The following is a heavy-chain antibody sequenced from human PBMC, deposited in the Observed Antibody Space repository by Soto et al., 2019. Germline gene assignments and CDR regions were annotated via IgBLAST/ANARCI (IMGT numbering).Heavy chain of an antibody. J-gene: IGHJ4*02. D-gene: IGHD3-3*01. CDR3: ARGGVSTRTFDY. CDR1: GDNFAGYW. V-gene: IGHV5-51*01. Sequence: LNISYKSSGDNFAGYWISCGRQMPGKGLELMGIIYPSDSDTRYRPSFQGQVTISADKSISSAYLQWSSLRASDTAIYYCARGGVSTRTFDYWGQGTPVTVYS. CDR2: IYPSDSDT.